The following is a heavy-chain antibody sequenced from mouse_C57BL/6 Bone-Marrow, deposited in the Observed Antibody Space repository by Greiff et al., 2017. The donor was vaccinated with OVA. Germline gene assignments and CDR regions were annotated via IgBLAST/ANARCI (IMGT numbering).Heavy chain of an antibody. D-gene: IGHD2-5*01. CDR3: ARGAYYSNLYYYAMDY. Sequence: QVQLQQPGAELVKPGASVKLSCKASGYTFTSYWMHWVKQRPGRDLEWIGRIDPNSGGTKYNEKFKSKATLTVDKPSSTAYMQLSSLTSEDSAVYYCARGAYYSNLYYYAMDYWGQGTSVTVSS. V-gene: IGHV1-72*01. CDR1: GYTFTSYW. J-gene: IGHJ4*01. CDR2: IDPNSGGT.